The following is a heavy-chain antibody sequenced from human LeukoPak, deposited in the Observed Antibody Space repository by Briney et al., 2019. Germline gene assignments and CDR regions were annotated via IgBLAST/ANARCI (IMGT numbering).Heavy chain of an antibody. D-gene: IGHD3-22*01. CDR2: ISAYNGNT. CDR1: GYTFTSYG. J-gene: IGHJ4*02. CDR3: ARGSYYYDSSGYSVY. Sequence: ASVKVSCKASGYTFTSYGISWVRQALGQGLEWMGWISAYNGNTNYAQKLQGRVTMTTDTSTSTAYMELRSLRSDDTAVYYCARGSYYYDSSGYSVYWGQGTLVTVSS. V-gene: IGHV1-18*01.